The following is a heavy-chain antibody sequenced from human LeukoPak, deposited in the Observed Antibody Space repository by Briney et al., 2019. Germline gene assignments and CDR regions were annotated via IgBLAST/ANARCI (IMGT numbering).Heavy chain of an antibody. V-gene: IGHV4-59*01. CDR2: IYHSGST. D-gene: IGHD2-15*01. J-gene: IGHJ4*02. Sequence: SETLSLTCTVSGGSISSYYWSWIRQPPGKGLEWIGFIYHSGSTNYNPSLRSRVTISVDTSKNQFSLKLSSVTAADTAVYYCARVNCSGGSYYHDYWGQGTLVTVSS. CDR3: ARVNCSGGSYYHDY. CDR1: GGSISSYY.